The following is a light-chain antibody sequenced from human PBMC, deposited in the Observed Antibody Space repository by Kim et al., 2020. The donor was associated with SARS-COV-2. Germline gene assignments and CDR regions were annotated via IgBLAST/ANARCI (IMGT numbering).Light chain of an antibody. V-gene: IGLV1-44*01. CDR2: SNN. CDR3: ASWDDSLDGRV. Sequence: GQGVTTPCSGSRSNIGSNPVNWFQQFPGTAPKLLIFSNNRRPAGVPDRFSGSKSGTSASLAVSGLQSDDEGDYYCASWDDSLDGRVFGGGTKLTVL. CDR1: RSNIGSNP. J-gene: IGLJ3*02.